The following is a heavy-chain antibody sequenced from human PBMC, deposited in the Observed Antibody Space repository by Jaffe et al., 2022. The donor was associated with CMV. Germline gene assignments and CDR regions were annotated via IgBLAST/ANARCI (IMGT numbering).Heavy chain of an antibody. CDR1: GLSFSTYG. CDR2: ISNDATKK. Sequence: QVQLVESGGGVVQPGGSLRLSCVVSGLSFSTYGFSKYGFHWVRQAPAKGLDWVGVISNDATKKYYADSAEGRFTISRDDSKNTIYLQMNNLRGEDTAVYYCARDLWVGDAKGFFDQWGQGTLVTVSS. D-gene: IGHD3-10*01. CDR3: ARDLWVGDAKGFFDQ. J-gene: IGHJ5*02. V-gene: IGHV3-33*05.